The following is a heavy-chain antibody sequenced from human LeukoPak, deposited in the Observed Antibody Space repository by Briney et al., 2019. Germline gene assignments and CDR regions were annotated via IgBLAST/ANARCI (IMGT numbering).Heavy chain of an antibody. CDR2: IGASGADT. Sequence: GGSLRLSCEVSGFIFSTYAMTWVRQAPGKGLEWVSAIGASGADTYYSDSAKGRFTISRDNSKSTLYLHMSSLRAEDTAVYFCARLPRDTSGYYLGAFEAWGQGTTVSVSS. D-gene: IGHD3-22*01. CDR1: GFIFSTYA. V-gene: IGHV3-23*01. J-gene: IGHJ3*01. CDR3: ARLPRDTSGYYLGAFEA.